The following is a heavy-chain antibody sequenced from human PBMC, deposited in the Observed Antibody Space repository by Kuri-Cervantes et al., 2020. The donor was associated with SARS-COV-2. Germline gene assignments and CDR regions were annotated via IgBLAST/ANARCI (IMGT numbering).Heavy chain of an antibody. CDR3: ARDQTGSGWTFLFDY. CDR1: GGTFSSYA. Sequence: SVKVSCKASGGTFSSYAISWVRQAPGQGLEWMGGIIPIFGTANYAQKFQSRVTITADESTSTAYMELSSLRSEDTAVYYCARDQTGSGWTFLFDYWGQGTLVTVSS. CDR2: IIPIFGTA. J-gene: IGHJ4*02. V-gene: IGHV1-69*13. D-gene: IGHD6-19*01.